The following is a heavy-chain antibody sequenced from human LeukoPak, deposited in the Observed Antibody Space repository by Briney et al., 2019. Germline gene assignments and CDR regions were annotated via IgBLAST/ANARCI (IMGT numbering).Heavy chain of an antibody. D-gene: IGHD6-13*01. CDR1: GYSITRVYY. CDR2: IYHGGST. Sequence: PETLSLTCTVSGYSITRVYYWGGIRQPPGKGLEWVGSIYHGGSTYYTPSLKSRVTISVDTSKNQFSLKLSSATAADTALYYCARDAPGEGAAGRYWFDPWGQGTLVTVSS. CDR3: ARDAPGEGAAGRYWFDP. V-gene: IGHV4-38-2*02. J-gene: IGHJ5*02.